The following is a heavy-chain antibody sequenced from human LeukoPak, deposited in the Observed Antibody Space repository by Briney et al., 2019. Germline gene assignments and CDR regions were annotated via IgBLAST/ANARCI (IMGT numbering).Heavy chain of an antibody. CDR1: GFTVSDNY. J-gene: IGHJ4*02. V-gene: IGHV3-53*01. CDR3: ARAAGGGGNRFDY. Sequence: PGGSLRLSCAASGFTVSDNYMSWVRQAPGKGREWVSVIYSGGSTYYADSVKGRFSISRDNSKNTLYLQMNSLRAEDTAVYYCARAAGGGGNRFDYWGQGTLVTVSS. D-gene: IGHD4-23*01. CDR2: IYSGGST.